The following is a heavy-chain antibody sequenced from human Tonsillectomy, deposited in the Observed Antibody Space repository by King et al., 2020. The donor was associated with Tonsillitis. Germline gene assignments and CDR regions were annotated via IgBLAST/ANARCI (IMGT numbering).Heavy chain of an antibody. CDR3: ARDMVVVPAAIPYYYYYGMDV. Sequence: VQLVESGGGLVQPGGSLRLSCAASGFTFSSYWMSWVRQAPGKGLEWVANIKQDGSEKYYVDSVKGRFTISRDNAKNSLYLQMNSLRAEDTAVYYCARDMVVVPAAIPYYYYYGMDVWGQGTTVTVSS. CDR1: GFTFSSYW. V-gene: IGHV3-7*01. J-gene: IGHJ6*02. CDR2: IKQDGSEK. D-gene: IGHD2-2*01.